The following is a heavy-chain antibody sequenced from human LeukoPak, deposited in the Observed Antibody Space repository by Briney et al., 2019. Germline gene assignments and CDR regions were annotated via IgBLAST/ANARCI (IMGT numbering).Heavy chain of an antibody. CDR2: IIPIFGIA. CDR1: GGTFSSYA. Sequence: SVKVSCKASGGTFSSYAISWVRQAPGQGLEWMGRIIPIFGIANYAQKFQGRVTITADKSTSTAYMGLSSLRSEDTAVYYCARERDSGYSGLGLRYWGQGTLVTVSS. V-gene: IGHV1-69*04. D-gene: IGHD5-12*01. CDR3: ARERDSGYSGLGLRY. J-gene: IGHJ4*02.